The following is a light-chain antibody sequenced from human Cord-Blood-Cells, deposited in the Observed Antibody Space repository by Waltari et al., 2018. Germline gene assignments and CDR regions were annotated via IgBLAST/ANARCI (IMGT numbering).Light chain of an antibody. CDR2: AAS. Sequence: DIQMTQSPSSLSASVGDRVTITCRASQSISSYLNWYQQKPGKAPKLLIYAASSLQSGVPSRFSGSGSGTDVTLTISSLQPEEFATYYCQQSYSTPQFTFGPGTKVDIK. CDR1: QSISSY. V-gene: IGKV1-39*01. CDR3: QQSYSTPQFT. J-gene: IGKJ3*01.